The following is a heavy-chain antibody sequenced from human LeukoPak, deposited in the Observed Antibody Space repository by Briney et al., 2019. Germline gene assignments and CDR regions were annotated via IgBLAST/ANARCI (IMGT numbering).Heavy chain of an antibody. V-gene: IGHV3-74*01. CDR3: ARVRSGWGVVHNDAFDI. J-gene: IGHJ3*02. D-gene: IGHD3-10*01. CDR1: GFTFSSYR. Sequence: PGGSLRLSCAASGFTFSSYRMHWVRQAPGKGLVWVSRINSDGSSTSYADSVKGRFTISRDNAKNTLYLQMNSLRAEDTAVYYCARVRSGWGVVHNDAFDIWGQGTMVTVSS. CDR2: INSDGSST.